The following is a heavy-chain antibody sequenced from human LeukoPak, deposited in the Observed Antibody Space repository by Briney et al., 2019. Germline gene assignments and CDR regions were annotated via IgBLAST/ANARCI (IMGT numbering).Heavy chain of an antibody. J-gene: IGHJ4*01. CDR1: GYSISSGYY. Sequence: PSETLSLTCTVSGYSISSGYYSAWIRQSPGQGLEWIGSISHSGSASYNPSLKRRLTISVDTSKNQFSLRLTSLTAADTALYFCARDDTYFYDSSGHGFDFWGHGALVTVSS. V-gene: IGHV4-38-2*02. D-gene: IGHD3-22*01. CDR3: ARDDTYFYDSSGHGFDF. CDR2: ISHSGSA.